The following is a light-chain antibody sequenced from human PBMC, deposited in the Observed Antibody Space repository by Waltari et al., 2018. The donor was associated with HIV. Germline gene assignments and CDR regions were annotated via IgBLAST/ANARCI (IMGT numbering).Light chain of an antibody. CDR1: RSNIGSNT. Sequence: QSVLTQPPSASGTPGQRVTISCSGSRSNIGSNTVSWYQQLPGTAPKLFIYSNNRRPSGVPDRFSGSKSGTSASLTISGLHSEDGADYYCAAWDDSLNGWVFGGGTKLTVV. CDR3: AAWDDSLNGWV. V-gene: IGLV1-44*01. J-gene: IGLJ3*02. CDR2: SNN.